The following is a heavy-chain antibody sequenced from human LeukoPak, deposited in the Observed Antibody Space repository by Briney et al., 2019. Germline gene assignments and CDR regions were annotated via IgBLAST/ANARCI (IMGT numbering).Heavy chain of an antibody. Sequence: SETLSLTCTVSGGSISSYSWSWIRQPPGKGLEWIGQIYYSASTNYNPSLKSRVTISVDTSKNQFSLKLSSVTAADTAVYYCARHSIVVVPAATNWFDPWGQGTLVTVSS. J-gene: IGHJ5*02. CDR3: ARHSIVVVPAATNWFDP. CDR1: GGSISSYS. D-gene: IGHD2-2*01. CDR2: IYYSAST. V-gene: IGHV4-59*08.